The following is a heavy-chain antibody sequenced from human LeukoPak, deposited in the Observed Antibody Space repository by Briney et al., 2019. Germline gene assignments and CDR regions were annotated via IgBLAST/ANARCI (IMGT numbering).Heavy chain of an antibody. Sequence: ASVKVSCKASGYTFTGYYMHWVRQAPGQGLEWMGWINPNSGGTNYAQKFQGRVTMTRDTSISTAYMELSRLRSDDTAVYYCARDVGGIAAAGPTADFDYWGQGTLVTVSS. D-gene: IGHD6-13*01. J-gene: IGHJ4*02. CDR1: GYTFTGYY. CDR2: INPNSGGT. CDR3: ARDVGGIAAAGPTADFDY. V-gene: IGHV1-2*02.